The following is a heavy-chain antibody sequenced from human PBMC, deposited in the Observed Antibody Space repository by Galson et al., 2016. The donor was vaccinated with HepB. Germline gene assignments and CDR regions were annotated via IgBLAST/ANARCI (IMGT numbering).Heavy chain of an antibody. CDR1: GGSVSSATYY. J-gene: IGHJ1*01. CDR3: ARTRIAVSGFYFQH. V-gene: IGHV4-61*01. D-gene: IGHD6-19*01. CDR2: IYYSGST. Sequence: LTCSVSGGSVSSATYYWSWIRQPPGKGLEWIGYIYYSGSTNYDPSLKSRVTISVDTSENQFSLKLTSVTAADTAVYYCARTRIAVSGFYFQHWGQGALVSVSS.